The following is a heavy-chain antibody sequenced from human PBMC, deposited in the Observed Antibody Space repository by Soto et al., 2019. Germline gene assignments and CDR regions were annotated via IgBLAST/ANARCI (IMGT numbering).Heavy chain of an antibody. D-gene: IGHD6-19*01. Sequence: ASVKVSCKASGYTFTSYYMHWVRQAPGQGLEWMGIINPSGGSTSYAQRFQGRVTMTRDTSTSTVYMELSSLRSEDTAVYYCAREGIAVAGTYNWFDPWGQGTLVNV. CDR1: GYTFTSYY. V-gene: IGHV1-46*01. J-gene: IGHJ5*02. CDR3: AREGIAVAGTYNWFDP. CDR2: INPSGGST.